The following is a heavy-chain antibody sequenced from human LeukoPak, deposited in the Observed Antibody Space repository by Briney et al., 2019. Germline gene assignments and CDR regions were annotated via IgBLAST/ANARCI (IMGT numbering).Heavy chain of an antibody. Sequence: PSETLSLTCTVSGGSISSATYSWSWIRQPAGKGLEWIGRISTSGSTNYNPSFMSRVTISVDTSENQFSLNLSSVTAADTAVYYCARDDGDYGFDYWGHGTLVTVSS. V-gene: IGHV4-61*02. D-gene: IGHD4-17*01. CDR1: GGSISSATYS. CDR2: ISTSGST. J-gene: IGHJ4*01. CDR3: ARDDGDYGFDY.